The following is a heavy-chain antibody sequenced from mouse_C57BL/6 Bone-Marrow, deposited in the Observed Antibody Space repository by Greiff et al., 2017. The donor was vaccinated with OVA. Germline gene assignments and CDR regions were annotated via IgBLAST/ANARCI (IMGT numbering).Heavy chain of an antibody. Sequence: QVQLQQPGAELVMPGASVKLSCKASGYTFTSYWMHWVKQRPGQGLEWIGETDPSDSYTNYNQKFKGKSTLTVDKSSSTAYMQLSSLTSEDSAVYYCARPGTGHFDYWGQGTTLTVSS. J-gene: IGHJ2*01. CDR2: TDPSDSYT. CDR1: GYTFTSYW. CDR3: ARPGTGHFDY. V-gene: IGHV1-69*01. D-gene: IGHD3-3*01.